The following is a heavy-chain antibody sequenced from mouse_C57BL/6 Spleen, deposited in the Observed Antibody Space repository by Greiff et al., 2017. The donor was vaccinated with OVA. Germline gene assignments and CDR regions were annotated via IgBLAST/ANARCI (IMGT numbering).Heavy chain of an antibody. D-gene: IGHD3-3*01. CDR3: ARGLGYFDY. CDR2: IDPSDSYT. CDR1: GYTFTSYW. Sequence: QVQLKESGAELVKPGASVKLSCKASGYTFTSYWMQWVKQRPGQGLEWIGEIDPSDSYTNYNQKFKGKATLTVDTSSSTAYMQLSSLTSEDSAVYYCARGLGYFDYWGQGTTLTVSS. V-gene: IGHV1-50*01. J-gene: IGHJ2*01.